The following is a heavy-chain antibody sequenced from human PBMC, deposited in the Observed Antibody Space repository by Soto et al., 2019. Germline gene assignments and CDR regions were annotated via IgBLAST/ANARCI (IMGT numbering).Heavy chain of an antibody. CDR3: ARYPWGYCSGGSCYSGVWFDP. Sequence: PSETLSLTCTVSGGSISSSSYYWGWIRQPPGKGLEWIGSIYYSGSTYYNPSLKSRVTISVDTSKNQFSLKLSSVTAANTAVYYCARYPWGYCSGGSCYSGVWFDPWGQGTLVTVSS. V-gene: IGHV4-39*07. D-gene: IGHD2-15*01. J-gene: IGHJ5*02. CDR1: GGSISSSSYY. CDR2: IYYSGST.